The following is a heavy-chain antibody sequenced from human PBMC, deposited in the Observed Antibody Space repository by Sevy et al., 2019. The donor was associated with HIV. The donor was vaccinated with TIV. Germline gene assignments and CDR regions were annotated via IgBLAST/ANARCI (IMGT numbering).Heavy chain of an antibody. Sequence: GGSLRLSCAASGFTFGEYGMHWVRQASGKGLEWVAVISHDGRNHKYNADFVKGRFTISRDNSKNMVYLQMNSLRVEDTAIYYCARDRGEILRSAFKSWGQGTLVTVSS. CDR3: ARDRGEILRSAFKS. V-gene: IGHV3-33*08. J-gene: IGHJ4*02. D-gene: IGHD3-10*01. CDR2: ISHDGRNHK. CDR1: GFTFGEYG.